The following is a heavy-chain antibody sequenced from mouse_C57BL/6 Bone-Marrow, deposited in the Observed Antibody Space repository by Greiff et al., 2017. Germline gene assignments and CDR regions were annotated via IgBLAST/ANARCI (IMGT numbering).Heavy chain of an antibody. D-gene: IGHD2-5*01. CDR2: IYPGSGST. Sequence: QVQLQQPGAELVKPGASVQMSCKASGYTFTSYWITWVKQRPGQGLEWIGDIYPGSGSTNYNEKFKTKATLTVDTSSSTAYMQLSSLTSENSAVYYCARPYYSNYWYFDVWGTGTTVTVSS. CDR1: GYTFTSYW. J-gene: IGHJ1*03. V-gene: IGHV1-55*01. CDR3: ARPYYSNYWYFDV.